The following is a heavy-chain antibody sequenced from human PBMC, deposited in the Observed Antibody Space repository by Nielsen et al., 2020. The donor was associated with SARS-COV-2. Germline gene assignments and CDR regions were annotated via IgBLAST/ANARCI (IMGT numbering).Heavy chain of an antibody. J-gene: IGHJ6*02. V-gene: IGHV1-3*01. Sequence: ASVKVSCKASGYTFTSYAMHWVRQAPGQRLEWMGWINAGNGNTKYSQKFQGRVTITRDTSASTAYMELSSLRSEDTAVYYCASSPIVVPAAMDYYYYYYGMDVWGQGTTVTVSS. D-gene: IGHD2-2*01. CDR1: GYTFTSYA. CDR2: INAGNGNT. CDR3: ASSPIVVPAAMDYYYYYYGMDV.